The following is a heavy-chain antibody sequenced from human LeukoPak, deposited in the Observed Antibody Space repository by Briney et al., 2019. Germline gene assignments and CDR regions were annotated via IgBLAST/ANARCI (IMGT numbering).Heavy chain of an antibody. V-gene: IGHV4-59*01. Sequence: SETLSLTCTVSGGSISSYYWGWIRQPPGKGLEWIGYIHYSGTTDYNPSLKSRVTISVDTSKNQFSLKMSSVTAADTAVFYRARVGDTSGYYYHFDYWGQGTLVTVSS. J-gene: IGHJ4*02. CDR2: IHYSGTT. CDR1: GGSISSYY. CDR3: ARVGDTSGYYYHFDY. D-gene: IGHD3-22*01.